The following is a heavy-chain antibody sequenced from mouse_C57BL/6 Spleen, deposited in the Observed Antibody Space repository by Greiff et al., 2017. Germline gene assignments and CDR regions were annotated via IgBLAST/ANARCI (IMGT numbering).Heavy chain of an antibody. D-gene: IGHD6-1*01. V-gene: IGHV1-52*01. Sequence: QVHVKQPGAELVRPGSSVKLSCKASGYTFTSYWMHWVKQRPIQGLEWIGNIDPSDSETHSNQKFKDKATLTVDKSSSTAYMQLSSLTSEDSAVYYCARRGATGYFDYWGQGTTLTVSS. J-gene: IGHJ2*01. CDR1: GYTFTSYW. CDR3: ARRGATGYFDY. CDR2: IDPSDSET.